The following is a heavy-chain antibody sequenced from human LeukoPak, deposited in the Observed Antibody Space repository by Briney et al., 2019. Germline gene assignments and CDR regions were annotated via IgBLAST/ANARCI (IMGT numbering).Heavy chain of an antibody. J-gene: IGHJ3*02. CDR1: GYNFTGYY. CDR2: MNPNSGNT. D-gene: IGHD3-22*01. Sequence: ASVKVSCKASGYNFTGYYLHWVRQATGQGLEWMGWMNPNSGNTGYAQKFQGRVTITRNTSISTAYMELSSLRSEDTAVYYCARTWYYYDSSGYSVDAFDIWGQGTMVTVSS. CDR3: ARTWYYYDSSGYSVDAFDI. V-gene: IGHV1-8*03.